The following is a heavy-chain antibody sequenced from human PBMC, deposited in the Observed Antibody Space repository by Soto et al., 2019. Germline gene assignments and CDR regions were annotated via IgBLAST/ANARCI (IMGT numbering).Heavy chain of an antibody. V-gene: IGHV5-10-1*01. CDR2: IDPSDSYT. CDR3: ARGGVSGSCRLDAFDI. Sequence: LGESLKISCKGSGYSFTSYWISWVRQMPGKGLEWMGRIDPSDSYTNYSPSFQGHVTISADKSISTAYLQWSSLKASDTAMYYCARGGVSGSCRLDAFDIWGQGTMVTVSS. D-gene: IGHD1-26*01. J-gene: IGHJ3*02. CDR1: GYSFTSYW.